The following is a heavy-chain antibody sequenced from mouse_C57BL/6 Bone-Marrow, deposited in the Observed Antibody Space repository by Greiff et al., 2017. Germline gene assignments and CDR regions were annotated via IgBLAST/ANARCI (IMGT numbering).Heavy chain of an antibody. V-gene: IGHV6-3*01. D-gene: IGHD2-13*01. CDR1: GFTFSNYW. CDR3: TADGDPRLDY. J-gene: IGHJ4*01. Sequence: EVLLLQSGGGLVQPGGSMKLSCVASGFTFSNYWMNWVRQSPEKGLEWVAQIRSKSDNSATHDAVYVKGRLTVSRDDSKSSVYLHMHNLRAEDTGSYDCTADGDPRLDYWGQGTSVTVSS. CDR2: IRSKSDNSAT.